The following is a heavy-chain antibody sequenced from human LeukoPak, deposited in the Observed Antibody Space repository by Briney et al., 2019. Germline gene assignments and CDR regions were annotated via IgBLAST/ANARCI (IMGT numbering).Heavy chain of an antibody. CDR1: GFTFSTYE. CDR3: VRDSNGWYRTFEP. Sequence: GGSLRLSCAASGFTFSTYEMNWVRQAPGKGLEWVSYIGGSGTTRYYADSVKGRFTISRDNAKNSLFLQMNSLRAEDTAVYYCVRDSNGWYRTFEPWGQGTLVTVSS. CDR2: IGGSGTTR. V-gene: IGHV3-48*03. J-gene: IGHJ5*02. D-gene: IGHD6-19*01.